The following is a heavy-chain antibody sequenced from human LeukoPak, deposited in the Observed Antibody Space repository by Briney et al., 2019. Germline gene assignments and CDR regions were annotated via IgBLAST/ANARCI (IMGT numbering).Heavy chain of an antibody. D-gene: IGHD6-13*01. CDR3: ARERIAAAGRGSFDY. V-gene: IGHV4-59*01. CDR1: GGSISSYY. J-gene: IGHJ4*02. Sequence: SETLSLTCTVSGGSISSYYWSWIRQPPGKGVEWIGYIYYSGSTNYNPSLKSRVTISVDTSKNQFSLKLSSVTAADTAVYYCARERIAAAGRGSFDYWGQGTLVTVSS. CDR2: IYYSGST.